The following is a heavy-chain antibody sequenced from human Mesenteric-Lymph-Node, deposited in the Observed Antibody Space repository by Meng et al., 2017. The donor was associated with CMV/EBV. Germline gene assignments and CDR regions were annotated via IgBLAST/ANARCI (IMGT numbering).Heavy chain of an antibody. V-gene: IGHV1-18*01. CDR1: GYTFTSFG. D-gene: IGHD1-26*01. Sequence: ASVKVSCKASGYTFTSFGISWVRQAPGQGLEWMGWVSGCDGATNYAQEIEGRVTMTTDTSTSTVYMELRSLRSDDTAVYYCVRDWECIARSDFFDIWGQGTTVTVSS. CDR2: VSGCDGAT. CDR3: VRDWECIARSDFFDI. J-gene: IGHJ3*02.